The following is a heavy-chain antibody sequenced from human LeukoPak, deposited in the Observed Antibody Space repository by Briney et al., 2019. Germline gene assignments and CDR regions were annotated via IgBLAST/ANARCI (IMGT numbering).Heavy chain of an antibody. V-gene: IGHV5-51*01. Sequence: GGSLKISCKGSGYSSSSYWIGWVRQMPGKGLEWMGIIYPGDSDTRYSPSFQGQVTISADKSISTAYLQWSSLKASDTAMYYCARPYAIRFLGAFDIWGQGTMVTVSS. CDR3: ARPYAIRFLGAFDI. J-gene: IGHJ3*02. D-gene: IGHD3-3*01. CDR1: GYSSSSYW. CDR2: IYPGDSDT.